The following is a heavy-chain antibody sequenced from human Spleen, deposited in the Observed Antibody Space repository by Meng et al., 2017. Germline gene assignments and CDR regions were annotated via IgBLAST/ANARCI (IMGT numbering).Heavy chain of an antibody. D-gene: IGHD1-26*01. J-gene: IGHJ4*02. V-gene: IGHV1-3*04. Sequence: QVQLVQSGAEVKKPGASVKVSCKASGYTFTNYAMHWVRQAPGQRLEWMGWIHTGNGDTKYSQKFQGRVTITRDTSASTAYMDLSRLRSEDTAVYYCARAHYSGSNPTDIDYWGQGTLVTVSS. CDR2: IHTGNGDT. CDR1: GYTFTNYA. CDR3: ARAHYSGSNPTDIDY.